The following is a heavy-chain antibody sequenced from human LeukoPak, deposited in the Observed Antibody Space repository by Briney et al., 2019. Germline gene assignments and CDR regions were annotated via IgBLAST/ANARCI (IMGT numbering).Heavy chain of an antibody. D-gene: IGHD3-22*01. CDR1: GGTFSSYA. CDR2: IIPIFGTA. CDR3: ARAASSYYYDSSGSRDAFDI. J-gene: IGHJ3*02. Sequence: GASVKVSCKASGGTFSSYAISWVRQAPGQGLEWMGRIIPIFGTANYAQKFQGRVTITTDESTSTAYMELSSLRSEDTAVYYCARAASSYYYDSSGSRDAFDIWGQGTMVTVSS. V-gene: IGHV1-69*05.